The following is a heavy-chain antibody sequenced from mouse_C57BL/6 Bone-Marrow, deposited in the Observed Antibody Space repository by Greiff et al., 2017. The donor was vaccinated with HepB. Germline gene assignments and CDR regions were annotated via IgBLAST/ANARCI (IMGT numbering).Heavy chain of an antibody. Sequence: QVQLQQPGAELVKPGASVKLSCKASGYTFTSYWMQWVKQRPGQGLEWIGEIDPSDSYTNYNQKFKGKATLTVDTSSSTAYMQLSSLTSEDSAVYYCARFFLRSEPAYWGQGTLVTVSA. D-gene: IGHD1-1*01. CDR2: IDPSDSYT. CDR1: GYTFTSYW. V-gene: IGHV1-50*01. CDR3: ARFFLRSEPAY. J-gene: IGHJ3*01.